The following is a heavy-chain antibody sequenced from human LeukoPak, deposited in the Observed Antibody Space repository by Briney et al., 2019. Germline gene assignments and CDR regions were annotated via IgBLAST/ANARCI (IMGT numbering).Heavy chain of an antibody. Sequence: SETLSLTCTVSGGSISSSSYYWGWIRQPPGTGLEWIGSIYYSGSTYYNPSLKSRVTISVDTSKNQFSLKLSSVTAADTAVYYCARARGSGYDGSDYWGQGTLVTVSS. CDR1: GGSISSSSYY. CDR3: ARARGSGYDGSDY. J-gene: IGHJ4*02. D-gene: IGHD5-12*01. CDR2: IYYSGST. V-gene: IGHV4-39*01.